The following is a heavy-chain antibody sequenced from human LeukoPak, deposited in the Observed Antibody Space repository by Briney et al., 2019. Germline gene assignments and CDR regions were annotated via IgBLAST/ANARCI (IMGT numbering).Heavy chain of an antibody. D-gene: IGHD6-25*01. CDR2: IYHSGST. J-gene: IGHJ3*02. CDR3: ARPFAANDAFDI. CDR1: GYSISSGYY. Sequence: SETLSLTCAVSGYSISSGYYWGWIRQPPRKGVEWIGSIYHSGSTYYNPSLKSRVTISVDTSKNQFSLKLSSATAADTAVYYCARPFAANDAFDIWGQGTMVTVSS. V-gene: IGHV4-38-2*01.